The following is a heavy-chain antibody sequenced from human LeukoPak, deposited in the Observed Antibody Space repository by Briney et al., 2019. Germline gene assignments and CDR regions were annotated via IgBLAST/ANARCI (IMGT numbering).Heavy chain of an antibody. Sequence: SVKVSCKASGGTFSSYAISWVRQAPGQGLEWMGRIIPILGIANYAQKFQGRVTITADKSTSTAYMELSSLRSEDTAVYYCARDLAVATIRAFDIWGQGTMVTVSS. D-gene: IGHD5-12*01. CDR1: GGTFSSYA. CDR2: IIPILGIA. V-gene: IGHV1-69*04. J-gene: IGHJ3*02. CDR3: ARDLAVATIRAFDI.